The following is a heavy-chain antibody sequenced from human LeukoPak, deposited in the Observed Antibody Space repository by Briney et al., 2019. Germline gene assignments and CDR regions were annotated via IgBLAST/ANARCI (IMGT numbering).Heavy chain of an antibody. CDR1: GYTFTSYD. V-gene: IGHV1-8*01. CDR2: MNPNSGNT. J-gene: IGHJ4*02. Sequence: ASVKVSCKASGYTFTSYDIIWVRQATGQGREWMGWMNPNSGNTGYAQKFQGRVTMTRNTSISTAYMELSSLRSEDTAVYYCARGPYDSSGYYSDYWGQGTLVTVSS. CDR3: ARGPYDSSGYYSDY. D-gene: IGHD3-22*01.